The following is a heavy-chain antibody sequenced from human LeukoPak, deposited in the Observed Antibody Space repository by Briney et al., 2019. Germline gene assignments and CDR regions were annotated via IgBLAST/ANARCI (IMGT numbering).Heavy chain of an antibody. CDR2: IKQDGSEK. CDR3: ATHHDSSPYFHPN. D-gene: IGHD3-22*01. CDR1: GFTFSSYW. J-gene: IGHJ4*02. Sequence: PGGSLRLSCAASGFTFSSYWMSWVRQAPGRGLEWVANIKQDGSEKYYVDSVKGRFTISRDNAKNSLYLQMNSLRAEDAAIYYCATHHDSSPYFHPNWGQGTLVTVSS. V-gene: IGHV3-7*01.